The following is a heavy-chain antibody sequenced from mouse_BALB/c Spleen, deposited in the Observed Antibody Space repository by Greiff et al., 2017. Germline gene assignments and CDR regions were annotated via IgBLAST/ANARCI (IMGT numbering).Heavy chain of an antibody. Sequence: EVMLVESGGGLVKPGGSLKLSCAASGFAFSSYDMSWVRQTPEKRLEWVAYISSGGGSTYYPDTVKGRFTISRDNAKNTLYLQMSSLKSEDTAMYYCARLHYAMDYWGQGTSVTVSS. CDR2: ISSGGGST. CDR3: ARLHYAMDY. J-gene: IGHJ4*01. CDR1: GFAFSSYD. V-gene: IGHV5-12-1*01.